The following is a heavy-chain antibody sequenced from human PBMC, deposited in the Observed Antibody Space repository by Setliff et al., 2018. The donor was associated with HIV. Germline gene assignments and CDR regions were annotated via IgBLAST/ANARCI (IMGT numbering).Heavy chain of an antibody. Sequence: PSETLSLTCTVSGASINSGTYYWSWIRQPAGKGLEWTGRLHLSGDTNYNPSLKSRVTMSIDTSKNQFSLKLSSVTAADTAVYYCARDNSYYYGSGSHYWYGMDVWGQGTTVTVSS. D-gene: IGHD3-10*01. V-gene: IGHV4-61*02. CDR3: ARDNSYYYGSGSHYWYGMDV. J-gene: IGHJ6*01. CDR2: LHLSGDT. CDR1: GASINSGTYY.